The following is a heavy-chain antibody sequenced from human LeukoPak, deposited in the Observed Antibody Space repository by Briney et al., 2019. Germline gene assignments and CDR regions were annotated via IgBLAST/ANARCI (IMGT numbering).Heavy chain of an antibody. V-gene: IGHV6-1*01. CDR1: GDSVSTNSAT. J-gene: IGHJ5*01. CDR3: ARLVGASWFDS. CDR2: TYYRSKWYN. D-gene: IGHD1-26*01. Sequence: SQTLSLTCAISGDSVSTNSATWIWLRQSPPRGLEWLGRTYYRSKWYNDYAVSMKSRITINPDTSKNQFSLQLNSVTPEDTAVYYCARLVGASWFDSWGQGTLVTVSS.